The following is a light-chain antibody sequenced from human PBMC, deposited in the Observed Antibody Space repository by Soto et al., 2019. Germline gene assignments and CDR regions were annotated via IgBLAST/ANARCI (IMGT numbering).Light chain of an antibody. CDR1: SGDVGSYNR. Sequence: QSALTQPASVSGSPGQSITISCTGTSGDVGSYNRVSWYQQHPGKAPKLIIYEVTDRPSGVSNRFSGSKSGNTASLTISGLQAEDEAEYYCAGWEDRLNGVGFGGGTKVTVL. V-gene: IGLV2-14*01. J-gene: IGLJ2*01. CDR3: AGWEDRLNGVG. CDR2: EVT.